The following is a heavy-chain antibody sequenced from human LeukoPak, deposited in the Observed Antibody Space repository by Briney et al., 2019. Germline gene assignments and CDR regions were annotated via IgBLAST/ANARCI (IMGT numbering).Heavy chain of an antibody. CDR1: GYSISTSNY. D-gene: IGHD6-13*01. Sequence: PSETLSLTCSVSGYSISTSNYWAWIRQPPGRGLEWIGHIYYSGGIYYNPSLKSRVTMSVDTSRNQFSLKLSSVTAADTAVYYCAVGYSSSWYSFDYWGQGTLVTVSS. J-gene: IGHJ4*02. V-gene: IGHV4-28*05. CDR2: IYYSGGI. CDR3: AVGYSSSWYSFDY.